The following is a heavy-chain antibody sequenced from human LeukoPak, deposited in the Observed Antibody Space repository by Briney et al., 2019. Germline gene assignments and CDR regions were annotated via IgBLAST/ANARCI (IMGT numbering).Heavy chain of an antibody. CDR1: GFTFSDYY. D-gene: IGHD6-6*01. J-gene: IGHJ4*02. V-gene: IGHV3-11*04. CDR3: ARGVAAYFDY. CDR2: ISSSSTI. Sequence: PGGSLRLSCAASGFTFSDYYMSWIRQAPGKGLEWVSYISSSSTIYYADSVKGRFTISRDNAKNSLYLQMNSLRAEDTAVYYCARGVAAYFDYWGQGTLVTVSS.